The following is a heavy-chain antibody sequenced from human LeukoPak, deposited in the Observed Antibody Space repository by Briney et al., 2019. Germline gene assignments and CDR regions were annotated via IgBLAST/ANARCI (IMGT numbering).Heavy chain of an antibody. CDR1: GFTFSTFAM. Sequence: GSLRLSCAASGFTFSTFAMIWVRQPPGKGLEWIGEIYHSGSTTYSPSLKSRVTISVDKSKNQFSLKLSSVTAADTAVYYCARRRVSYYYYYMDVWGKGTTVTISS. J-gene: IGHJ6*03. V-gene: IGHV4-4*02. CDR3: ARRRVSYYYYYMDV. CDR2: IYHSGST. D-gene: IGHD6-13*01.